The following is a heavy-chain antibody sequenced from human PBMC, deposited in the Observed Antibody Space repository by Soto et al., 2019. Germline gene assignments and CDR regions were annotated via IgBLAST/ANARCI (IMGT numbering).Heavy chain of an antibody. V-gene: IGHV4-59*12. Sequence: SETLSLTCTVSGGSISSDYWSWIRQPPGKGLEWIGYIYYSGSTNYNPSLKSRVTISVDTSKNQFSLKLSSVTAADTAVYYCARDRGGYERIDYWGQGTLVTVSS. CDR2: IYYSGST. CDR3: ARDRGGYERIDY. J-gene: IGHJ4*02. CDR1: GGSISSDY. D-gene: IGHD5-12*01.